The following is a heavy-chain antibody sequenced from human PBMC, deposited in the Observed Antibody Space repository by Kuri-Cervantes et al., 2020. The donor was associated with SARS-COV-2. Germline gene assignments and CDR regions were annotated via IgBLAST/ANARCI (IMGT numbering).Heavy chain of an antibody. D-gene: IGHD3-22*01. CDR2: INPNSGGT. J-gene: IGHJ6*03. CDR1: GYTFTGYY. CDR3: ARAKRTMIVVVITPYYYYYMDV. Sequence: VSVKVSCKASGYTFTGYYMHWVRQAPGQGLEWMGWINPNSGGTNYAQKFQGRVTMTRNTSISTAYMELSSLRSEDTAVYYCARAKRTMIVVVITPYYYYYMDVWGKGTTVTVSS. V-gene: IGHV1-2*02.